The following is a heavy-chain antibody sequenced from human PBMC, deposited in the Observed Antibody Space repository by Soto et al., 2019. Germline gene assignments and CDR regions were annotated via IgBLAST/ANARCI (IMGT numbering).Heavy chain of an antibody. J-gene: IGHJ5*02. CDR1: GGSISSPNW. Sequence: SETLSLTCGVSGGSISSPNWWIWARQVPGKGLEWIGEIFHTRSVNYNPSLKSRVTLSLDKSKNQFSLKLTSVTAADTAVYFCAREQICNVVKCSNWFDPWGQGTLVTVSS. CDR2: IFHTRSV. D-gene: IGHD2-8*01. CDR3: AREQICNVVKCSNWFDP. V-gene: IGHV4-4*02.